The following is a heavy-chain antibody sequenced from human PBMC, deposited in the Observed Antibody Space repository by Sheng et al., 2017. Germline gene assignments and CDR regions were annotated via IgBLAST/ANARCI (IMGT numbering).Heavy chain of an antibody. J-gene: IGHJ4*02. V-gene: IGHV3-53*01. Sequence: EVQLLDSGGGLIQPGGSLRLSCAASGVTVMSNYISWVRQAPGKGLEWVSVSYNGGKTYYADSVKGRFTISRDNSKSTVYLQMNNLRAEDTAVYYCARDKLPGGSILDWGQGTLGHRLL. D-gene: IGHD1-26*01. CDR2: SYNGGKT. CDR3: ARDKLPGGSILD. CDR1: GVTVMSNY.